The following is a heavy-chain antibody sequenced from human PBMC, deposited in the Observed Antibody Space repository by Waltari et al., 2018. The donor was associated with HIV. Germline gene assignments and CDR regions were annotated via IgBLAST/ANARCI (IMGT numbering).Heavy chain of an antibody. Sequence: QVQLQESGPGLVRRSQSLSLTCTVSGGFISSGGYYWSWIRQHPGKGLEWIGYIYDSGTTYYNPSLKSLVTISVDTSKNQFSLRLSSVTAADTAVYFCARGPPRYYFDYWGQGTLVTVSS. CDR3: ARGPPRYYFDY. J-gene: IGHJ4*02. CDR2: IYDSGTT. V-gene: IGHV4-31*01. CDR1: GGFISSGGYY.